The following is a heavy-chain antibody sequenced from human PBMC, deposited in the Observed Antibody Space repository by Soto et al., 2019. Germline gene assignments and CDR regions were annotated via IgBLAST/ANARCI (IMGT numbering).Heavy chain of an antibody. CDR2: IYYSGST. CDR3: ARDKGNGGYCSGGSCPEFLGYAFDI. CDR1: GGSISSYY. D-gene: IGHD2-15*01. V-gene: IGHV4-59*01. J-gene: IGHJ3*02. Sequence: SETLSLTCTVSGGSISSYYWSWIRQPPGKGLEWIGYIYYSGSTNYNPSLKSRVAISVDTSKNQFSLKLSSVTAADTAVYYCARDKGNGGYCSGGSCPEFLGYAFDIWGQGKMVTVSS.